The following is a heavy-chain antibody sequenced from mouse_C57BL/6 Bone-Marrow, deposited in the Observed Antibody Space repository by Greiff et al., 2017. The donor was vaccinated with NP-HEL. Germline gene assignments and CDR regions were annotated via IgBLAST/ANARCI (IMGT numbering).Heavy chain of an antibody. V-gene: IGHV3-6*01. CDR2: ISYDGSN. CDR1: GYSITSGYY. Sequence: EVQLQESGPGLVKPSQSLSLTCSVTGYSITSGYYWNWIRQFPGNKLEWMGYISYDGSNNYNPSLKNRISITRDTSKNQFFLKLNSVTTEDTATYYCARAPIGTVVAPHFDYWGKGTTLTVSS. D-gene: IGHD1-1*01. CDR3: ARAPIGTVVAPHFDY. J-gene: IGHJ2*01.